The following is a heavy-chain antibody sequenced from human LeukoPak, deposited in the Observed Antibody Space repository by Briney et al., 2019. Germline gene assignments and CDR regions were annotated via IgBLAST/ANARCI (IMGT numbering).Heavy chain of an antibody. CDR2: ISYDGSSK. D-gene: IGHD3-9*01. J-gene: IGHJ6*03. CDR1: GVTFSTYA. CDR3: ASFAGYVKRYYYYYMDV. Sequence: GSLSLSCASSGVTFSTYAMHWVRQAPGKGLEWVAVISYDGSSKHYADAVKGRFTISRDDSKTTVYLQMNSLRAEDTAVYYCASFAGYVKRYYYYYMDVWGKGTTVTVSS. V-gene: IGHV3-30*04.